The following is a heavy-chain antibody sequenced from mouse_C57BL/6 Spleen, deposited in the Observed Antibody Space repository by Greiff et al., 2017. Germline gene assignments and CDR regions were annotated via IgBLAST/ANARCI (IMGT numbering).Heavy chain of an antibody. D-gene: IGHD2-4*01. V-gene: IGHV1-78*01. CDR1: GYTFTDHS. CDR3: ARNTISYDYDVSYYYAMDY. J-gene: IGHJ4*01. CDR2: IYPRDGST. Sequence: VQLQQSDAELVKPGASVKISCKVSGYTFTDHSIHWMKQRPEQGLEWIGYIYPRDGSTKYNETFKGKATLTADKSSSTAYIQLNSLTSEDSAVYFCARNTISYDYDVSYYYAMDYWGQGTSVTVSS.